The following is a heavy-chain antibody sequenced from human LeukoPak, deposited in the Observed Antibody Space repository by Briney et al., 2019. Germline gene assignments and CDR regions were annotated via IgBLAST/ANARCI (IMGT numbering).Heavy chain of an antibody. V-gene: IGHV3-9*03. CDR1: GFTFDDYA. Sequence: GRSLTLSCAASGFTFDDYAMHWARQPPGKGLEWVSGISWNSGSIGYADSVKGRFTISIDNAKNSLYLQMNSLRAEDMALYYCATSSSWYSGDAFDIWGQGTMVTVSS. CDR3: ATSSSWYSGDAFDI. J-gene: IGHJ3*02. D-gene: IGHD6-13*01. CDR2: ISWNSGSI.